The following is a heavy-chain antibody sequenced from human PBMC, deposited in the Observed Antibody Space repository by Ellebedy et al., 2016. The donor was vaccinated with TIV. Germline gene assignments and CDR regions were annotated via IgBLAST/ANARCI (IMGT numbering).Heavy chain of an antibody. V-gene: IGHV4-31*03. Sequence: SETLSLTCTVSGGSISSSSYYWGWIRQHPGKGLEWIGFMYYTGSTDYNPSLKSRVTISVDTSKNQFSLKLNFVTAADTAVYYCARARAAAGLFDYWGQGTLVTVSS. J-gene: IGHJ4*02. CDR3: ARARAAAGLFDY. CDR2: MYYTGST. D-gene: IGHD6-13*01. CDR1: GGSISSSSYY.